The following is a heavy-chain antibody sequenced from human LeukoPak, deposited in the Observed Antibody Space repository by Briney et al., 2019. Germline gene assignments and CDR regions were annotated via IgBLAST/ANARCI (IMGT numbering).Heavy chain of an antibody. CDR3: ARDHDYDFWSGYLRAFDY. CDR1: GFTFSSYS. Sequence: PGGSLRLSCAASGFTFSSYSMNWVRQAPGKGLEWVSYISSSSSTIYYADSVKGRFTISRDNAKNSPYLQMNSLRAEDTAVYYCARDHDYDFWSGYLRAFDYWGQGTLVTVSS. J-gene: IGHJ4*02. V-gene: IGHV3-48*01. CDR2: ISSSSSTI. D-gene: IGHD3-3*01.